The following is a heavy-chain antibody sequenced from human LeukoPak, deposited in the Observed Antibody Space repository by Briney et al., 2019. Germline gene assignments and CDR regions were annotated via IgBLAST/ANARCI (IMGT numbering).Heavy chain of an antibody. CDR3: ARRGGDYSHPYDY. Sequence: GGSLRHSCTVSGFTVSTNSMSWVRQAPGRGLEWVSFIYSDNTHYSDSVKGRFTISRDNYKNTLYLQMNSLRAEETAVYYCARRGGDYSHPYDYWGQGILVTVSS. D-gene: IGHD3-22*01. CDR1: GFTVSTNS. V-gene: IGHV3-53*01. J-gene: IGHJ4*02. CDR2: IYSDNT.